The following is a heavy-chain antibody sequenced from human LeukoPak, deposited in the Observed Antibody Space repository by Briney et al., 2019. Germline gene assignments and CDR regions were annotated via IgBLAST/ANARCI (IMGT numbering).Heavy chain of an antibody. CDR2: MNPNSGNT. Sequence: ASVKVSCKASGYTFTSYDINWVRQATGQGLEWMGWMNPNSGNTGYAQKFQGRVTMTRNTSISTAYMELSSLRSEDTVVYYCARGGAAAGTSDYYYYMDVWGKGTTVTVSS. CDR1: GYTFTSYD. J-gene: IGHJ6*03. D-gene: IGHD6-13*01. CDR3: ARGGAAAGTSDYYYYMDV. V-gene: IGHV1-8*01.